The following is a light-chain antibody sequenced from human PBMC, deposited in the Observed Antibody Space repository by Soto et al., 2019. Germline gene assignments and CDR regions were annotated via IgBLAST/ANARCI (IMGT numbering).Light chain of an antibody. V-gene: IGKV3-15*01. CDR1: QSVSSD. CDR2: GAS. J-gene: IGKJ1*01. Sequence: EIVMTQSPATLSVSPGERATLSCRASQSVSSDLAWYHQKPGQAPRLLIYGASTRATGIPARFSGSGSATDFTLTISSLQPEDFATYYCLQDYNYPWTFGQGTKVDIK. CDR3: LQDYNYPWT.